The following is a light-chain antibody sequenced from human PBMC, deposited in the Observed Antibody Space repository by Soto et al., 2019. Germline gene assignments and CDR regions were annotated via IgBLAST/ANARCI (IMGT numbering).Light chain of an antibody. CDR3: CSYAGSDSVV. CDR1: SSDVGNYNL. CDR2: EVG. V-gene: IGLV2-23*02. Sequence: QSALTQPASVSGSPGQSITISCSGTSSDVGNYNLVSWYQQPPGTAPKLMIYEVGQRPSGVSNRFSGSRSGNTASLTISGLQAEDEADYYCCSYAGSDSVVFGGGTQLTVL. J-gene: IGLJ2*01.